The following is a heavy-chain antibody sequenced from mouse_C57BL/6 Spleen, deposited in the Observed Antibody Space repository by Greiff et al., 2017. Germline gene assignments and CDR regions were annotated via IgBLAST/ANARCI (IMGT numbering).Heavy chain of an antibody. Sequence: QVQLKESGPELVKPGASVKISCKASGYAFSSSWMNWVKQRPGKGLEWIGRIYPGDGDTNYNGKFKGKATLTADKSSSTAYMQLSSLTSEDSAVYFCARGPDGYYVLAWFAYWGQGTLVTVSA. D-gene: IGHD2-3*01. V-gene: IGHV1-82*01. CDR3: ARGPDGYYVLAWFAY. J-gene: IGHJ3*01. CDR1: GYAFSSSW. CDR2: IYPGDGDT.